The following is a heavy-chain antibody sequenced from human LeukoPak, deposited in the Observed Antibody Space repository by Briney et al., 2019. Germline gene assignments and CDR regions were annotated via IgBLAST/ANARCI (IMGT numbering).Heavy chain of an antibody. D-gene: IGHD6-6*01. V-gene: IGHV7-4-1*02. CDR1: GYTFTSYA. CDR3: ARQTYSSSWVYYYYYGMDV. CDR2: INTNTGNP. Sequence: RASVKVSCKASGYTFTSYAMNWVRQAPGQGLEWMGWINTNTGNPTYAQGFTGRFVFSLDTSVSTAYLQISSLKAEDTAVYYCARQTYSSSWVYYYYYGMDVWGQGTTVTVSS. J-gene: IGHJ6*02.